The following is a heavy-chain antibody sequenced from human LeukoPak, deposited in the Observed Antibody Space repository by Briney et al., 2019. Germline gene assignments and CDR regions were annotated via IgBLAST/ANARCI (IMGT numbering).Heavy chain of an antibody. CDR1: GFTFYDYA. CDR3: AKGLSTVTTIFGY. Sequence: GGSLRLSCAASGFTFYDYAMHWVRQAPGKGLEWVSLISVDVVSTYYADSVKGRFTLSRDNSKNSLYLQMNSLRTEDTALYYCAKGLSTVTTIFGYWGQGTLVTVSS. V-gene: IGHV3-43*02. D-gene: IGHD4-17*01. J-gene: IGHJ4*02. CDR2: ISVDVVST.